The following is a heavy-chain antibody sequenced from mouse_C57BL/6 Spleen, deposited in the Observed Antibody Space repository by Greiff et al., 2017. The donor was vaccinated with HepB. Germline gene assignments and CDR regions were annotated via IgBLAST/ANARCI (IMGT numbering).Heavy chain of an antibody. D-gene: IGHD2-4*01. V-gene: IGHV5-4*03. CDR1: GFTFSSYA. Sequence: EVKLVESGGGLVKPGGSLKLSCAASGFTFSSYAMSWVRQTPEKRLEWVATISDGGSYTYYPDNVKGRFTISRDNAKNNLYLQMSHLKSEDTAMYYCARGEDDYETWFAYWGQGTLVTVSA. CDR3: ARGEDDYETWFAY. CDR2: ISDGGSYT. J-gene: IGHJ3*01.